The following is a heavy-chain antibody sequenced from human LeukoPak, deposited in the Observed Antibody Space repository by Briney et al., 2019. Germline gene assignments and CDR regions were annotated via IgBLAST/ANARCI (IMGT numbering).Heavy chain of an antibody. CDR1: GSTFIRDT. CDR3: AREFEGYDDYSDSYYGMDV. D-gene: IGHD4-17*01. CDR2: ISPILGLR. Sequence: SVKVSCKTSGSTFIRDTISWVRRAPGQGLEWMGRISPILGLRNFAQKFQGRVTITADKSTSTAYMELSSLRSEDTAVYYCAREFEGYDDYSDSYYGMDVWGQGTTVTVSS. J-gene: IGHJ6*02. V-gene: IGHV1-69*04.